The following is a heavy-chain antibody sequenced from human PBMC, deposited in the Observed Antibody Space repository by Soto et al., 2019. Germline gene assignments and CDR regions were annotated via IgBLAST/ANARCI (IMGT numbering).Heavy chain of an antibody. V-gene: IGHV4-59*01. CDR1: GGSISSYY. J-gene: IGHJ5*02. CDR3: ARGPPATTYTALFFWFAP. CDR2: IYYSGST. D-gene: IGHD5-12*01. Sequence: SETLSLTCTVSGGSISSYYWSWIRQPPGKGLEWIGYIYYSGSTNYNPSLKSRVTISVDTSKNQFSLKLSSVTAADTAVYYCARGPPATTYTALFFWFAPWGQGILVTVSS.